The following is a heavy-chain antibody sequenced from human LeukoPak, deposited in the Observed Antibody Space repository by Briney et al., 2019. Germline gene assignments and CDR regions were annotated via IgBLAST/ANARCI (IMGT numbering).Heavy chain of an antibody. CDR2: INSDGSST. CDR3: AKDYGDYPGMDV. D-gene: IGHD4-17*01. J-gene: IGHJ6*02. V-gene: IGHV3-74*01. CDR1: GFTFSSYW. Sequence: GGSLRLSCAASGFTFSSYWMHWVRQAPGKGLVWVSRINSDGSSTSYADSVKGRFTISRDNAKNTLYLQMNSLRAEDTAVYYCAKDYGDYPGMDVWGQGTLVTVSS.